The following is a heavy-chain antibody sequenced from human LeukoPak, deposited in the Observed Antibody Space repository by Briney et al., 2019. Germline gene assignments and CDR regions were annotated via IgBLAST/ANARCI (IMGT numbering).Heavy chain of an antibody. J-gene: IGHJ4*02. CDR1: GGSMNSYY. Sequence: SETLSLTCSVSGGSMNSYYWSWIRQHPGKGLEWIGYIYYSGSTYYNPSLKSRVTISVDTSKNQFSLKVNSVTAADTAVYYCARASDSGLRRQIDSWGQGTLVTVSS. CDR3: ARASDSGLRRQIDS. D-gene: IGHD5-12*01. CDR2: IYYSGST. V-gene: IGHV4-59*12.